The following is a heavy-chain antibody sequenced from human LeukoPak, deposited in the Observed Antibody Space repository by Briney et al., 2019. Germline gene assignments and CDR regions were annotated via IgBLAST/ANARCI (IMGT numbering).Heavy chain of an antibody. J-gene: IGHJ5*02. Sequence: SETLSLTCTVSGGSISSYYWSWIRQPPGRGLEWIGYIYYSGSTNYNPSLKSRVSISVDTSKNQFSLKLSSVTAADTAVYYCARGLSSGWNGGWFDPWGQGTLVTVSS. CDR3: ARGLSSGWNGGWFDP. CDR2: IYYSGST. V-gene: IGHV4-59*01. D-gene: IGHD6-19*01. CDR1: GGSISSYY.